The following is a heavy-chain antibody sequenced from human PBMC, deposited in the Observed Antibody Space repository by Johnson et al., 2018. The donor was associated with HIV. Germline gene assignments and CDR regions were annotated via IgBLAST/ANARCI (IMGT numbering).Heavy chain of an antibody. J-gene: IGHJ3*02. V-gene: IGHV3-48*03. D-gene: IGHD3-22*01. Sequence: VQLVESGGGLVQPGGSLRLSCAASGFTFSGYEMNWVRQAPGKGLEWVSYISSSGSTIHYADSVKGRFTISSDNAKNSLYLQMNSLRAEDTAVYYCARGDWDYYPDAFDIWGQGTLVTVSS. CDR1: GFTFSGYE. CDR3: ARGDWDYYPDAFDI. CDR2: ISSSGSTI.